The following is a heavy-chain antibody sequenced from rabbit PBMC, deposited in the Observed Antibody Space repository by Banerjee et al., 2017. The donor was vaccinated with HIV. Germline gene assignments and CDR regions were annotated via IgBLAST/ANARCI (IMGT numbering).Heavy chain of an antibody. J-gene: IGHJ4*01. CDR1: GLEFNDYYY. D-gene: IGHD7-1*01. Sequence: QSLEESGGDLVKPGASLTLTCTASGLEFNDYYYMCWVRQAPGKGLEWIGCIYNGDGSTCYASWAKGRFTISKTSSTTVTLQMTSLTAADTATYFCAREGWSGSFPSYIYSGFNLWGQGTLVTVS. CDR2: IYNGDGST. V-gene: IGHV1S40*01. CDR3: AREGWSGSFPSYIYSGFNL.